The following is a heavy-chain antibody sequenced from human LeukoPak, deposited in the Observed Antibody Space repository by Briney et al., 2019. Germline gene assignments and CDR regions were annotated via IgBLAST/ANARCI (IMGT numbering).Heavy chain of an antibody. J-gene: IGHJ4*02. D-gene: IGHD1-26*01. CDR1: GXSITTTNW. Sequence: PSGTLSLTCAVSGXSITTTNWWSWVRQPPGKGLEWIGEVHLNGATNYNPSLESRFSMSIDKSNNHLSLEVTSVTAADTAMYYCTRESGAFSPFGFWGQGTLVTVSS. CDR3: TRESGAFSPFGF. V-gene: IGHV4-4*02. CDR2: VHLNGAT.